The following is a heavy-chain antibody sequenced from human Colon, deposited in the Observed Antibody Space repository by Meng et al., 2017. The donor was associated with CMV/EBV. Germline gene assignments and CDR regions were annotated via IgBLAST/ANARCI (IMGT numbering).Heavy chain of an antibody. CDR2: ISGSADTT. CDR3: TTSRGIPFYFDH. CDR1: GFSFSTFA. Sequence: GESLKISCVASGFSFSTFAMTWVRQTPGKGLEWVSAISGSADTTYYADSVEGRFTVSRDNSKKTLYLQMDSLRAEDTAVYYCTTSRGIPFYFDHWGQGTLVTVSS. D-gene: IGHD3-16*01. J-gene: IGHJ4*02. V-gene: IGHV3-23*01.